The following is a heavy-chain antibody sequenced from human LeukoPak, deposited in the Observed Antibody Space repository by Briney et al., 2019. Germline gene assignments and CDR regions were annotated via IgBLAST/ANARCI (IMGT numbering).Heavy chain of an antibody. D-gene: IGHD3-10*02. CDR3: AELGITMIGGV. V-gene: IGHV3-43*01. CDR1: GFTFDDYT. CDR2: ISWDGGST. Sequence: GGSLRLSCAASGFTFDDYTMHWVRQAPGKGLEWVSLISWDGGSTYYADSVRGRFTISRDNAKNSLYLQMNSLGAGDTAVYHCAELGITMIGGVWGKGTTVTISS. J-gene: IGHJ6*04.